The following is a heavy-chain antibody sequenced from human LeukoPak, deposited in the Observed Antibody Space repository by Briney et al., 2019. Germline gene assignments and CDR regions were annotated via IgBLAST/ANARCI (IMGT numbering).Heavy chain of an antibody. CDR1: GFTFSSYS. V-gene: IGHV3-48*01. CDR3: ARDYGDPSFDI. Sequence: PGGSLRLSCAASGFTFSSYSMNWVRQAPGKGLEWVSYISSSSSTIYYADSVKGRFTISRDNAKNSLYLQMNSLRAEDTAVYYCARDYGDPSFDIWGQGTMVTVSS. D-gene: IGHD4-17*01. CDR2: ISSSSSTI. J-gene: IGHJ3*02.